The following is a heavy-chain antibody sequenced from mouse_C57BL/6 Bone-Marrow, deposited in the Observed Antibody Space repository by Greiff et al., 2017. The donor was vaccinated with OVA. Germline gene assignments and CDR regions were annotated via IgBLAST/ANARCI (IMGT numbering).Heavy chain of an antibody. J-gene: IGHJ2*01. CDR3: ARTGYYFDY. V-gene: IGHV7-3*01. D-gene: IGHD2-2*01. Sequence: EVHLVESGGGLVQPGGSLSLSCAASGFTFTDYYMSWVRQPPGKALEWLGFIRNKANGYTTEYSASVKGRFTISRDNSQSILYLQMNALRAEDSATYYCARTGYYFDYGGQGNTLTVSS. CDR1: GFTFTDYY. CDR2: IRNKANGYTT.